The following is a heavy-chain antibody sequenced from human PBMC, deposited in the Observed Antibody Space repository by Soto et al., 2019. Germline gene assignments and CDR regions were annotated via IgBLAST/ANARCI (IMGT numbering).Heavy chain of an antibody. Sequence: EVQLVESGGGLVNPGGSLRLSCAASGFTFSNAWMNWVRQAPGQGLEWVARFKGRGDGGTTDYAAPVKGRFTISRDDSDNTLCLQMDSLKIEDTAVYFCSSDLPGVKTKSGFDYWGQGILVTVSS. CDR3: SSDLPGVKTKSGFDY. D-gene: IGHD2-21*02. J-gene: IGHJ4*02. CDR2: FKGRGDGGTT. CDR1: GFTFSNAW. V-gene: IGHV3-15*07.